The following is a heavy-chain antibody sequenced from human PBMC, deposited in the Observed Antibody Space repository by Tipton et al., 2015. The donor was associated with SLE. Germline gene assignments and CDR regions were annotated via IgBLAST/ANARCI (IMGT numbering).Heavy chain of an antibody. Sequence: TLSLTCTVYGGSINSSPFCWGWIRQPTGKGMVWIGCFCLVGGTNYNASLRSRVSISVDSSKNPLALNLGSVTATDTAVYYCARHIRTNCGSLYMDVWGKGTTVTVS. D-gene: IGHD7-27*01. CDR2: FCLVGGT. J-gene: IGHJ6*03. CDR1: GGSINSSPFC. V-gene: IGHV4-39*01. CDR3: ARHIRTNCGSLYMDV.